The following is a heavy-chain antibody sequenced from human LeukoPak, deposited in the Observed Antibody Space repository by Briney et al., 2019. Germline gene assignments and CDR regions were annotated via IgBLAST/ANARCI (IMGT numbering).Heavy chain of an antibody. Sequence: GGSLRLSCAASGFTFSNYNMNWVRQAPGKGLEWVSSITTTSSYIYYADSVKGRFTISRDNAKNSLYLQMNSLRAEDTALYYCASSRYDSSGYYGIIGYWGQGTLVTVSS. D-gene: IGHD3-22*01. CDR3: ASSRYDSSGYYGIIGY. V-gene: IGHV3-21*01. CDR1: GFTFSNYN. CDR2: ITTTSSYI. J-gene: IGHJ4*02.